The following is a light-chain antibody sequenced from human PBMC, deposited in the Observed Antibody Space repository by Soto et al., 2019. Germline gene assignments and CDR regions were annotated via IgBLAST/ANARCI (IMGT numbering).Light chain of an antibody. Sequence: DIQMTQSPSSLSASVGDRVTSTCRASQSISTSLIWYQQKLGKAPNLLIYAASSLQSGLPSRFSGSGSGTDFTLTISSLQPEDFATYYCQQSYSVPPTFDQGTKVDIK. CDR1: QSISTS. J-gene: IGKJ1*01. CDR2: AAS. CDR3: QQSYSVPPT. V-gene: IGKV1-39*01.